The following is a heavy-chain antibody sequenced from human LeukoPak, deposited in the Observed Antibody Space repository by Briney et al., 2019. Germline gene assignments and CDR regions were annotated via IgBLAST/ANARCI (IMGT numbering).Heavy chain of an antibody. CDR1: GFTFSSYE. CDR3: ARDRYDYVWGSYRFDY. V-gene: IGHV3-48*03. D-gene: IGHD3-16*02. J-gene: IGHJ4*02. CDR2: ISSSGSTI. Sequence: GGSLRLSCAAFGFTFSSYEMNWVRQAPGKGLEWVSYISSSGSTIYYADSVKGRFTISRDNAKNSLYLQMNSLRAEDTAVYYCARDRYDYVWGSYRFDYWGQGTLVTVSS.